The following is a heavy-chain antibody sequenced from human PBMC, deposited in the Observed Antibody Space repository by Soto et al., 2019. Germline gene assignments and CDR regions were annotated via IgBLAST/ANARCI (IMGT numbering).Heavy chain of an antibody. D-gene: IGHD2-15*01. V-gene: IGHV1-18*04. Sequence: ASVKVSCKASGYTFTSYGISCVLQSPLQGLDGMGWISAYNGNTNYAQKLQGRVTMTTDTSTSTAYMELRSLRSDDTAVYYCARDCSGGSCYSEGGDYGMDVWGQGTTVTVSS. J-gene: IGHJ6*02. CDR2: ISAYNGNT. CDR1: GYTFTSYG. CDR3: ARDCSGGSCYSEGGDYGMDV.